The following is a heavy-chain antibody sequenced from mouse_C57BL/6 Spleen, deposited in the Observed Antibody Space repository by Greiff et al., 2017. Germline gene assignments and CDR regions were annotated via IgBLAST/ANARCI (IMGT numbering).Heavy chain of an antibody. J-gene: IGHJ3*01. CDR2: IYPGDGDT. CDR1: GYAFSSSW. D-gene: IGHD1-1*01. CDR3: ASPNDYGSSGFAY. Sequence: QVHVKQSGPELVKPGASVKISCKASGYAFSSSWMNWVKQRPGKGLEGIGRIYPGDGDTNYNGKFKGKATLTADKSSSTAYMQLSSLTSEDSAVYFCASPNDYGSSGFAYWGQGTLVTVSA. V-gene: IGHV1-82*01.